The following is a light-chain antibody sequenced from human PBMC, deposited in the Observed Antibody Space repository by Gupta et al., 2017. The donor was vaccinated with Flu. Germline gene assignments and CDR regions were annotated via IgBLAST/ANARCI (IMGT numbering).Light chain of an antibody. CDR1: QSISSY. CDR3: QQSYSTPLT. CDR2: AAS. J-gene: IGKJ4*01. V-gene: IGKV1-39*01. Sequence: GDRVTITCRASQSISSYLNWYQQKPGKAPKLLIYAASSLQSGVPSRFSGSGSGTDFTLTISSLQPEDFATYYCQQSYSTPLTFGGGTKVEIK.